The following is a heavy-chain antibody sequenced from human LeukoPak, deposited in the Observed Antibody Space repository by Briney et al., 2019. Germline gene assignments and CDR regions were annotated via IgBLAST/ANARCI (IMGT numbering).Heavy chain of an antibody. Sequence: ASVKVSCKASGYTVTGYYMHWVRQAPGQGLEWIGWISPNSGGTNYAQKFQGRVTMTRDTSISTAYMELSRLGSDDTAVYYCARGRGSFALDSWGQGTLVTVFS. CDR3: ARGRGSFALDS. D-gene: IGHD5-24*01. J-gene: IGHJ4*02. V-gene: IGHV1-2*02. CDR1: GYTVTGYY. CDR2: ISPNSGGT.